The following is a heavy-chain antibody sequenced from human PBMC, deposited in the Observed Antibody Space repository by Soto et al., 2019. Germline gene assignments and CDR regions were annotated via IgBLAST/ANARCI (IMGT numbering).Heavy chain of an antibody. CDR2: ISYDGSNT. V-gene: IGHV3-30*18. CDR1: GFTFSSYG. Sequence: QVQLVESGGGVVQPGRSLRLSCVASGFTFSSYGMHWVRQAPGKGLEWVAIISYDGSNTYYADSVKGRFTISRDNSKNKLYLQMNSLRAEDTSVYYCEKEGGLSGSYYISSSYYFDYWGQGTLVTVSS. D-gene: IGHD1-26*01. CDR3: EKEGGLSGSYYISSSYYFDY. J-gene: IGHJ4*02.